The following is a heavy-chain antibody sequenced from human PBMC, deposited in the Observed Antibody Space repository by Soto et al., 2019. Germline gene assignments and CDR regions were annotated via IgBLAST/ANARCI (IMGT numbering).Heavy chain of an antibody. CDR2: INHSGST. D-gene: IGHD2-2*01. V-gene: IGHV4-34*01. CDR1: GGSFSGYY. J-gene: IGHJ4*02. Sequence: SETLSLTCAVYGGSFSGYYWSWIRQPPGKGLEWIGEINHSGSTNYNPSLKSRVTISVDTSKNQFSLKLSSVTAADTAVYYCARRALAGYCSSTSCYLDYWGQGTLVTVSS. CDR3: ARRALAGYCSSTSCYLDY.